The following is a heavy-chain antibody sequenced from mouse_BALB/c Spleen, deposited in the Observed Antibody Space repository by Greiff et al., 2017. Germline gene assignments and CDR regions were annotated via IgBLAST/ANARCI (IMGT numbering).Heavy chain of an antibody. CDR3: ARGGVYYYGSSTDYYAMDY. CDR1: GYTFTSYV. D-gene: IGHD1-1*01. J-gene: IGHJ4*01. CDR2: INPYNDGT. V-gene: IGHV1-14*01. Sequence: VQLQQSGPELVKPGASVKMSCKASGYTFTSYVMHWVKQKPGQGLEWIGYINPYNDGTKYNEKFKGKATLTSDKSSSTAYMELSSLTSEDSAVYYCARGGVYYYGSSTDYYAMDYWGQGTSVTVSS.